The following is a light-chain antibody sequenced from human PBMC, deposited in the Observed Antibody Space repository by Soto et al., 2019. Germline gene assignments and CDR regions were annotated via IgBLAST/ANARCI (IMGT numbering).Light chain of an antibody. Sequence: DVVMTQTPLSLSVAPGQPASISCKSSQSLLHITGETFLFWYLQKPDQSPQLLIYEVSTRVSGVPDRFSGSGSGTDFTLEISRVETDDVGIYYCMQSTQPPPTFGQGTRLGIE. CDR2: EVS. CDR1: QSLLHITGETF. V-gene: IGKV2D-29*02. CDR3: MQSTQPPPT. J-gene: IGKJ5*01.